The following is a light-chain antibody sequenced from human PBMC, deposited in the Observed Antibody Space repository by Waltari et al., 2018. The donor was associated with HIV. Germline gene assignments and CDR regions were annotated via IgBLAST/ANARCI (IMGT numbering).Light chain of an antibody. CDR2: GSG. Sequence: QSVLTQPPSVSGAPGQRVTISCPGSSSNIGAGFDVHRYPQLPGTAPKLLIYGSGNRPSGVPDRFSGSRSGSSASLAITGLQADDEADYYCQSFDSSLSGYVFGIGTKVTVL. CDR1: SSNIGAGFD. CDR3: QSFDSSLSGYV. V-gene: IGLV1-40*01. J-gene: IGLJ1*01.